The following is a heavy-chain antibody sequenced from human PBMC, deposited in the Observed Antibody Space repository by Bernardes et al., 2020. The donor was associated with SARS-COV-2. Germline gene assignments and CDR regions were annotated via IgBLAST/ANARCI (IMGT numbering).Heavy chain of an antibody. D-gene: IGHD6-13*01. CDR2: FDPEDGET. V-gene: IGHV1-24*01. CDR3: ATAPAVSARTWFDP. CDR1: GYTLTELS. J-gene: IGHJ5*02. Sequence: ASVKVSCKVSGYTLTELSMHWVRQAPGKGLEWMGGFDPEDGETIYAQKFQGRVTMTEDTSTDPAYMELSSLRSEDTAVYYCATAPAVSARTWFDPWGQGTLVTVSS.